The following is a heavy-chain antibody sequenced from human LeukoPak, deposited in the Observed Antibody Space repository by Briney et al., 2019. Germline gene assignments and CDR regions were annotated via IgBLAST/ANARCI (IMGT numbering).Heavy chain of an antibody. CDR2: IWYDGSNK. CDR3: ARGRWQLAPNYNWFDP. J-gene: IGHJ5*02. CDR1: GFTFSSYG. D-gene: IGHD2-15*01. V-gene: IGHV3-33*01. Sequence: GGSLRLSCAASGFTFSSYGMHWVRQAPGKGLEGVAVIWYDGSNKYYADSVKGRFTISRDNSKNTLYLQMNSLRAEDTAVYYCARGRWQLAPNYNWFDPWGQGTLVTVSS.